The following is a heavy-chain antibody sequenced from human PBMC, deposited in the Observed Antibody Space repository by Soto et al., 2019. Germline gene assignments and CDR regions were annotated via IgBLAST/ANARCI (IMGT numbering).Heavy chain of an antibody. D-gene: IGHD6-25*01. Sequence: SETLSLTCTVSGGSISSSSYYWGWIRQPPGKGLEWIGSIYYSGSTYYNPSLKSRVTISVDTSKNQFSLKLSSVTAADTAVYYCARQESGSEGNWFDPWGQGTLVTVSS. J-gene: IGHJ5*02. CDR1: GGSISSSSYY. CDR2: IYYSGST. V-gene: IGHV4-39*01. CDR3: ARQESGSEGNWFDP.